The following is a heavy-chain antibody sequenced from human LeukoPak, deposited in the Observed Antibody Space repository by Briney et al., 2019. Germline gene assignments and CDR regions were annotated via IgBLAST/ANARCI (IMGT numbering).Heavy chain of an antibody. CDR1: AFTFSSYA. CDR2: IWYDGSNK. Sequence: GMSLKLSCAASAFTFSSYAVHWVRQAPGKGLEWVGVIWYDGSNKYYADSVKGRFTISRDNSKNTLYLQMNSLRAEDTAVYYCARDPLYGSGTYYPYYFDYWGQGTLVTASS. J-gene: IGHJ4*02. D-gene: IGHD3-10*01. V-gene: IGHV3-33*01. CDR3: ARDPLYGSGTYYPYYFDY.